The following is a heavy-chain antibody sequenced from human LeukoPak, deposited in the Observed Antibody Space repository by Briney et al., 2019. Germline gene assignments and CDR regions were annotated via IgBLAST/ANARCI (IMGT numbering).Heavy chain of an antibody. CDR1: GFSFSSYE. Sequence: GGSLRPSCAASGFSFSSYEMNWVRQAPGKGLEWVSHISSDGRVGRYVDSVRGRFTMSRDNAKNLLFLQMNGLRVEDTAVYYCARDTLNGPFVISLDYWGQGALVTVSS. CDR3: ARDTLNGPFVISLDY. J-gene: IGHJ4*02. CDR2: ISSDGRVG. V-gene: IGHV3-48*03. D-gene: IGHD3-9*01.